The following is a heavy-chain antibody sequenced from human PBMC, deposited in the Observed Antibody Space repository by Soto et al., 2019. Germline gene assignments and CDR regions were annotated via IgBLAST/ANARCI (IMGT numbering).Heavy chain of an antibody. J-gene: IGHJ4*02. Sequence: QVQLVQSGAEVKKPGSSVKVSCKASGGTFSSYAISWVRQAPGQGLEWMGGIIPIFGTANYAQKFQGSVTITPDESTSTAYMELSSLRSEYTAVYYCAREKHYYDSSGYRDYYLHDCWGQRTLVTVGS. CDR2: IIPIFGTA. CDR3: AREKHYYDSSGYRDYYLHDC. CDR1: GGTFSSYA. D-gene: IGHD3-22*01. V-gene: IGHV1-69*01.